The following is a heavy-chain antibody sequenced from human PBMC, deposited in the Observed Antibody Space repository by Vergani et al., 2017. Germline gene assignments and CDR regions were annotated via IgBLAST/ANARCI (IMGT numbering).Heavy chain of an antibody. Sequence: EVQLLESGGGLVQPGGSLRLSCAASGFTFSSYAMSWVRQAPGKGLEWVSAISGSGGSTYYADSVKGRFTISRDNPKNTLYLQMNSLRAEDTAVYYCAKDGLAVAGTIDAFDIWGQGTMVTVSS. CDR2: ISGSGGST. CDR3: AKDGLAVAGTIDAFDI. D-gene: IGHD6-19*01. V-gene: IGHV3-23*01. J-gene: IGHJ3*02. CDR1: GFTFSSYA.